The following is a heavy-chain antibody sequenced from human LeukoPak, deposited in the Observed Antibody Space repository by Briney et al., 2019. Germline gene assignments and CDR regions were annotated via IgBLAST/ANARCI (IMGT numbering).Heavy chain of an antibody. CDR3: ARGDGDLYYFDY. Sequence: SETLSLTCTVSGGSISSGDYYWSWIRQPPGKGLEWIGEINHSGSTNYNPSLKSRVTISVDTSKNQFSLKLSSVTAADTAVYYCARGDGDLYYFDYWGQGTLVTVSS. D-gene: IGHD4-17*01. CDR1: GGSISSGDYY. J-gene: IGHJ4*02. CDR2: INHSGST. V-gene: IGHV4-39*07.